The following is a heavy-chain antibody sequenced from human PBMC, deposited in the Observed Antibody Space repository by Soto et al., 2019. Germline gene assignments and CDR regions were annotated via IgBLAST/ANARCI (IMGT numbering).Heavy chain of an antibody. J-gene: IGHJ4*02. CDR1: GGSISSSSYY. Sequence: QLQLQESGPGLVKPSETLSLTCTVSGGSISSSSYYWGWIRQPPGKGLEWIGSIYYSGSTYYNPSLKSRVTISVDTSKNQFSLKLSSVTAADTAVYYCARLRIIAARPFFDYWGQGTLVTVSS. D-gene: IGHD6-6*01. V-gene: IGHV4-39*01. CDR2: IYYSGST. CDR3: ARLRIIAARPFFDY.